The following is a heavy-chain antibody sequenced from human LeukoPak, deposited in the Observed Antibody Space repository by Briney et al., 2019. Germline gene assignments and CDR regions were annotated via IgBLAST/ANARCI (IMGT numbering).Heavy chain of an antibody. CDR1: GFTVSSNY. J-gene: IGHJ4*02. V-gene: IGHV3-53*01. Sequence: GGSLRLSCAASGFTVSSNYMSWVRQAPGKGLEWVSVIYSGGSTYYADSVKGRFTISRDNSKNTLYLQMNNLRAEDTAVYYCAKAPLLWFGELSEFDYWGQGTLVTVSS. D-gene: IGHD3-10*01. CDR2: IYSGGST. CDR3: AKAPLLWFGELSEFDY.